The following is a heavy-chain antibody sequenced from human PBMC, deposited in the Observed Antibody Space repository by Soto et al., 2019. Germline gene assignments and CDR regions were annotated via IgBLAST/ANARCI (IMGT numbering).Heavy chain of an antibody. Sequence: QVQLQESGPGLVRPSQTLSLTCTVSAGSISTFNYYWSWIRQHPEKGLEWIGYISYSGSTFYHSSLKSRVTXSXYTSKKQFSLTLTSVTAADTAVYYCARSAQWDGFDPWGQGTMVTVSS. J-gene: IGHJ3*01. CDR3: ARSAQWDGFDP. CDR2: ISYSGST. D-gene: IGHD2-8*01. CDR1: AGSISTFNYY. V-gene: IGHV4-31*03.